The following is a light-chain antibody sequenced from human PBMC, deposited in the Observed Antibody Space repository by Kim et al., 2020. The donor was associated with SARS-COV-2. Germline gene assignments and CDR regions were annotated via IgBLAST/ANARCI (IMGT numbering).Light chain of an antibody. J-gene: IGKJ4*02. CDR3: QQYGTSPQA. V-gene: IGKV3-20*01. CDR1: KSVKNNF. Sequence: RERTTLSCRAGKSVKNNFLAWYQQRPGQAPRLLMYGASSRATGIPDRFSGSGSGTDFALTISRLQSEDFAVYYCQQYGTSPQAFGGGTKVDIK. CDR2: GAS.